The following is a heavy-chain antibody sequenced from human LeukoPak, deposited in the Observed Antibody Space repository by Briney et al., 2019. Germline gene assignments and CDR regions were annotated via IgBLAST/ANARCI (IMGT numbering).Heavy chain of an antibody. V-gene: IGHV1-2*02. CDR1: GYTFTCYY. CDR2: INPNSGGT. J-gene: IGHJ4*02. CDR3: ARDALSVWLLFIGYYFDY. Sequence: ASVKVSCKASGYTFTCYYMHWVRQAPGQGLEWMGWINPNSGGTNYAQKFQGRVTMTRDTSISTAYMELSRLRSDDTAVYYCARDALSVWLLFIGYYFDYWGQGTLVTVSS. D-gene: IGHD5-18*01.